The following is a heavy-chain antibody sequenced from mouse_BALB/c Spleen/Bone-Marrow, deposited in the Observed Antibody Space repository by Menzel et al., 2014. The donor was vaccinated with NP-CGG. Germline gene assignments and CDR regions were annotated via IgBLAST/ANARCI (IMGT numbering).Heavy chain of an antibody. D-gene: IGHD2-3*01. Sequence: EVKVEESGGGLVQPGGSRKLSCAASGFTFSSFGMHWVRQAPEKGLEWVAYISSGSSTIYYADTVKGRFTISRDNPENTLFLQMTSLRSEDTAMYYCARSYDGYYGFAYWGQGTLVTVSA. CDR3: ARSYDGYYGFAY. CDR1: GFTFSSFG. J-gene: IGHJ3*01. V-gene: IGHV5-17*02. CDR2: ISSGSSTI.